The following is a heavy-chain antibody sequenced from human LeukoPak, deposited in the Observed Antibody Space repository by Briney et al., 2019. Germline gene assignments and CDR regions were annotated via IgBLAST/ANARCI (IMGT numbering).Heavy chain of an antibody. J-gene: IGHJ5*02. V-gene: IGHV3-30*02. CDR2: IRYDGSNK. Sequence: PGGSLRVSCAASGFTFSSYGMHWVRQAPGKGLEWVAFIRYDGSNKYYADSVKGRFTISRDNSKNTLYLQMNSLRAEDTAVYYCAREVVVAASPDWFDPWGQGTLVTVSS. D-gene: IGHD2-15*01. CDR1: GFTFSSYG. CDR3: AREVVVAASPDWFDP.